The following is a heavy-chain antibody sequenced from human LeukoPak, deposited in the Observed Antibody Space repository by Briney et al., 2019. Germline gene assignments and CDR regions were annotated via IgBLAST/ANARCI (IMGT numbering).Heavy chain of an antibody. CDR2: INSNGGRT. CDR3: VKDLYYDNSGYYSGAFDY. CDR1: GFTFKKYA. J-gene: IGHJ4*02. D-gene: IGHD3-22*01. Sequence: GGSLRLSCSASGFTFKKYAMHWVRQAPGKGMEYVSAINSNGGRTYYADSVKGRFTNSRDNSKNTLFLQMSSLRVEDTAVYYCVKDLYYDNSGYYSGAFDYWGQGTLVTVSS. V-gene: IGHV3-64D*06.